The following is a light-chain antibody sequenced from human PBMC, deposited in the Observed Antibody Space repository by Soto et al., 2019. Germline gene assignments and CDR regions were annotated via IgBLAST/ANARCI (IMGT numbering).Light chain of an antibody. CDR3: KSFATTCYV. J-gene: IGLJ1*01. CDR1: SSDVGGYNH. CDR2: DVS. V-gene: IGLV2-14*01. Sequence: QSALTQPASVSGSPGQSITISCTGTSSDVGGYNHVSWYQQHPGKAPKLLIYDVSNRPSGVSNRYSGSKSGNTASLTISGLQAEDEADYYCKSFATTCYVFGTGTKLTVL.